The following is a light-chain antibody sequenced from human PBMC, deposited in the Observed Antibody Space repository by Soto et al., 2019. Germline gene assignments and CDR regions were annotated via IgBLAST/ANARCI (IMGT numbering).Light chain of an antibody. CDR2: GAS. V-gene: IGKV3-20*01. CDR3: QQYGSSPLT. CDR1: QSVSSNS. Sequence: EIVLTQSPGTLSLSPGEGDTLSCRASQSVSSNSLAWYQQKPGQAPRLLIYGASTRATGIPDRFSGSGSGTDFTLTINRLEPEDFAVYYCQQYGSSPLTFGGGTKVGIK. J-gene: IGKJ4*01.